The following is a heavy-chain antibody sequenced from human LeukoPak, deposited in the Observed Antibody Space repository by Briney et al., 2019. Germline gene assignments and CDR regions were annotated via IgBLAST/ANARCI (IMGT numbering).Heavy chain of an antibody. V-gene: IGHV1-2*02. J-gene: IGHJ4*02. D-gene: IGHD1-26*01. CDR1: GYTFIAFF. CDR2: LNPNSGGT. Sequence: ASVKVSCKTSGYTFIAFFIHWVRQAPGQGLEWMGWLNPNSGGTNYAQKFQGRVTMTRDTSISTAYMELSRLRSDDTAVYFCARVGAAYQDSNYWGQGTLVTVSS. CDR3: ARVGAAYQDSNY.